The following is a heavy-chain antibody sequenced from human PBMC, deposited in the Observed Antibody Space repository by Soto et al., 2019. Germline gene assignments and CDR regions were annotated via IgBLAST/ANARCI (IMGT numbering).Heavy chain of an antibody. CDR1: GSALTTRGVG. V-gene: IGHV2-5*02. J-gene: IGHJ5*02. Sequence: QITLKESGPALLKPARTLTLTCTFSGSALTTRGVGVGWIRQSPGKALEWLATVYWDDDRRYSPSLKSRLNITTDTSRNQVVLRMTNMDHVDTATYDCTHSGYYYESSGFINAWGQGSRVIVSS. D-gene: IGHD3-22*01. CDR3: THSGYYYESSGFINA. CDR2: VYWDDDR.